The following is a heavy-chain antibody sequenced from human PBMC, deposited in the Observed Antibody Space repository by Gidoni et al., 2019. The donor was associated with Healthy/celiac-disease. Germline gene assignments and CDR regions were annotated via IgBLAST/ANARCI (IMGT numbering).Heavy chain of an antibody. J-gene: IGHJ3*02. CDR2: IYHSGST. Sequence: QLQLQESGSGLVKPSQTLSLTFAVSGGSISSGGYSWSWIRQPPGKGLEWIGYIYHSGSTYYNPSLKSRVTISVDRSKNQCSLKLSSVTAADTAVYYCARTRASAVTWGSYRFAFDIWGQGTMVTVSS. V-gene: IGHV4-30-2*01. D-gene: IGHD3-16*02. CDR1: GGSISSGGYS. CDR3: ARTRASAVTWGSYRFAFDI.